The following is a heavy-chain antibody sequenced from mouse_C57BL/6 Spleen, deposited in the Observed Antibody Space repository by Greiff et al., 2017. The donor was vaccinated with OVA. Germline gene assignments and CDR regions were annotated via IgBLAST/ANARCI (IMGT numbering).Heavy chain of an antibody. CDR1: GYTFTSYW. CDR3: ARGDYYSNYAWFAY. CDR2: IYPGSGST. Sequence: VQLQQPGAELVKPGASVKMSCKASGYTFTSYWITWVKQRPGQGLEWIGDIYPGSGSTNYNEKFKSKATLTVDTSSSTAYMQLRSLTSEDSAVYYCARGDYYSNYAWFAYWGQGTLVTVSA. D-gene: IGHD2-5*01. J-gene: IGHJ3*01. V-gene: IGHV1-55*01.